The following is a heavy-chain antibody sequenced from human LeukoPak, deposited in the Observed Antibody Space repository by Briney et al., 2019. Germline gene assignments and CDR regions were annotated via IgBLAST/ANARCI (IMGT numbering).Heavy chain of an antibody. CDR1: GGSISSSSYY. D-gene: IGHD6-13*01. J-gene: IGHJ6*03. Sequence: TSETLSLTCTVFGGSISSSSYYWGWIRQPPGKGLEWIGSIYYSGSTYYNPSLKSRVTISVDTSKNQFSLKLSSVTAADTAVYYCARRGSSWYYYYMDVWGKGTTVTVSS. CDR3: ARRGSSWYYYYMDV. CDR2: IYYSGST. V-gene: IGHV4-39*01.